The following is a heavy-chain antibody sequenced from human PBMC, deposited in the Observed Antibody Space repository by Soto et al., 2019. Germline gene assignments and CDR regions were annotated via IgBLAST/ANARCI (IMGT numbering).Heavy chain of an antibody. CDR3: AKQYDFWSGYEDYFDY. V-gene: IGHV3-23*01. J-gene: IGHJ4*02. Sequence: GGSLRLSCAASGFTFSSYAMSWVRQAPGKGLEWVSAISGSGGSTYYADSVKGRFTISRDNSKNTLYLQMNSLRAEDTAVYYCAKQYDFWSGYEDYFDYWGQGTLVTVSS. CDR1: GFTFSSYA. CDR2: ISGSGGST. D-gene: IGHD3-3*01.